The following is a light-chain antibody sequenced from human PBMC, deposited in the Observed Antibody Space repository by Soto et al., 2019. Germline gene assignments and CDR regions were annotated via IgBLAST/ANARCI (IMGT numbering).Light chain of an antibody. V-gene: IGKV1-9*01. CDR1: QAIFNY. J-gene: IGKJ2*01. Sequence: DIQLTQSPIFLSASVGDRVTISCRASQAIFNYLAWCQQKPGKAPNLLIFGASTLQSGVPSRFSGSGSGTEFTLTISSLQPEDFATYCCQQINSHPRTFGQGTKLEIK. CDR3: QQINSHPRT. CDR2: GAS.